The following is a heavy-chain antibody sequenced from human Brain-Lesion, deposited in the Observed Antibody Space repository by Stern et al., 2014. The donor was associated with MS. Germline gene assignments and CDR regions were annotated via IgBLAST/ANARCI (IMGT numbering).Heavy chain of an antibody. CDR1: GFTFNSYS. CDR2: ISVGTDYI. Sequence: EVQLVESGGGLVKPGGSLRLSCEASGFTFNSYSMNWVRQAPGKGLEWVSSISVGTDYIYYADSVKGRFTISRDNAKNSLFPQMNTLRAEDTGVYYCARVDCSGTNCFYYYYGMDVWGQGTTVTVSS. V-gene: IGHV3-21*01. D-gene: IGHD2-2*01. J-gene: IGHJ6*02. CDR3: ARVDCSGTNCFYYYYGMDV.